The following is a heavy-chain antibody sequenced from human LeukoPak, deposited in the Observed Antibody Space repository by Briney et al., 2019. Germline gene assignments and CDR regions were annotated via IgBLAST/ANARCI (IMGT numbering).Heavy chain of an antibody. Sequence: SETLSRTCDVSGVSIQSYWWSWVRKPAGKGLEWIGRIYTTGRTNYSPSFQSRVTMPIDVSSNQFSLTLRSVTAADTAVYYYARSGYTISAYHSVFWRQGAPVTVSS. CDR2: IYTTGRT. CDR3: ARSGYTISAYHSVF. V-gene: IGHV4-4*07. J-gene: IGHJ4*02. CDR1: GVSIQSYW. D-gene: IGHD5-18*01.